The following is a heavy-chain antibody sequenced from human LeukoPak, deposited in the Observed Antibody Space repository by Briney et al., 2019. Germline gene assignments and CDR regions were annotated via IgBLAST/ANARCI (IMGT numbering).Heavy chain of an antibody. V-gene: IGHV2-5*02. Sequence: SGPTLVKPTQTLTLTCTFSGFSLSTSGVGVGWIRQPPGKALEWLALIYWDDDKRYSPSLKSRLTITKDTSKNQVVLTMTNMDPVDTATYYCAHRLRDYDYVWGSYAPGAFDIWGQGTMVTVSS. CDR2: IYWDDDK. D-gene: IGHD3-16*01. J-gene: IGHJ3*02. CDR1: GFSLSTSGVG. CDR3: AHRLRDYDYVWGSYAPGAFDI.